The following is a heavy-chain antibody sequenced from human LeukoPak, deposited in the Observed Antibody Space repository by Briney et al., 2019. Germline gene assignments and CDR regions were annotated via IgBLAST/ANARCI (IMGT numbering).Heavy chain of an antibody. CDR1: GFTFSSYA. Sequence: GWSLRLSCAASGFTFSSYAMHWVRQAPGKGLEWVAVIWYDGSNKYYADSMKGRFTIARDNSKNTLYLQMNSLRVEDTAVYYCAKDGVYYDILTGYSSYYFDYWGPGTLVTVSS. CDR2: IWYDGSNK. V-gene: IGHV3-33*06. D-gene: IGHD3-9*01. CDR3: AKDGVYYDILTGYSSYYFDY. J-gene: IGHJ4*02.